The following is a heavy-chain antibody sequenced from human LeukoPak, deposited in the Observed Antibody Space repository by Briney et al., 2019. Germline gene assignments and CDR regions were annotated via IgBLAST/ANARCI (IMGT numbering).Heavy chain of an antibody. V-gene: IGHV4-61*08. CDR3: ARGLPFGNGFDP. CDR1: GGSISSGDYY. Sequence: PSETLSLTCTVSGGSISSGDYYWSWIRQPPGKGLEWIGYIYYSGSTNYNPSLKSRVTISVDTSKNQFSLKLSSVTAADTAVYYYARGLPFGNGFDPWGQGTLVTVSS. J-gene: IGHJ5*02. CDR2: IYYSGST. D-gene: IGHD3-3*01.